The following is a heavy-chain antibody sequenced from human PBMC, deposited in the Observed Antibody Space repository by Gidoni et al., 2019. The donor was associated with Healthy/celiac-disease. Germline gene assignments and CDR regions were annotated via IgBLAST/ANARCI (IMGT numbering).Heavy chain of an antibody. D-gene: IGHD3-3*01. Sequence: EVQLLESGGSLVQPGGSLRLSCAASGVTFSSFAMSWVRQAPGKGLECVSAISGSGGSTYYADSVKGRFTISRDNSKNTLYLQMNSLRAEDTAVYYCAKYVLRFLEWLANYDYWGQGTLVTVSS. CDR2: ISGSGGST. CDR1: GVTFSSFA. V-gene: IGHV3-23*01. CDR3: AKYVLRFLEWLANYDY. J-gene: IGHJ4*02.